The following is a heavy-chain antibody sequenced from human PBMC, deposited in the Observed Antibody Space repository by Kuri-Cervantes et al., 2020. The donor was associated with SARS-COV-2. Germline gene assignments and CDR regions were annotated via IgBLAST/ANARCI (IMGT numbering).Heavy chain of an antibody. V-gene: IGHV3-74*01. J-gene: IGHJ4*02. CDR3: ARDSMTTRDFDY. Sequence: GESLKISCVASGFTFSSYWMHWVRQASGKGLVWVSRLTNDGSDAIFADSVKGRFTISRDNAKNMLYLYMNSLRADDTAVYYCARDSMTTRDFDYWGRGTLVTVSS. D-gene: IGHD4-11*01. CDR2: LTNDGSDA. CDR1: GFTFSSYW.